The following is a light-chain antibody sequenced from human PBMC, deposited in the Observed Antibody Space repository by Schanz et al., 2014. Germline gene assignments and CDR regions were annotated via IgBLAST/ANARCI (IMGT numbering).Light chain of an antibody. J-gene: IGKJ2*01. CDR2: GAS. Sequence: EIVMTQSPATLSVSPGERATLSCSASQSVSSTFLAWYQHKPGQAPVLLIHGASTRATGISPRFSGSGSGTEFTLTISGLQPDDFATCYCQHYSVPSGTFGQGTKLEIK. CDR3: QHYSVPSGT. CDR1: QSVSST. V-gene: IGKV3-15*01.